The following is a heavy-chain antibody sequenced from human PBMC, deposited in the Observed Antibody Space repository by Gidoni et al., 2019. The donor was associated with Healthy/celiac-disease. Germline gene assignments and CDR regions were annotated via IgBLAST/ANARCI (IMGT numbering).Heavy chain of an antibody. D-gene: IGHD4-4*01. CDR3: ARDLTTD. CDR2: IWYDGSNN. J-gene: IGHJ4*02. CDR1: GFTFSSYG. Sequence: QVQLVESGGGVVAPGRSLRLSCAASGFTFSSYGMHWVRQAPGKGLEWLAVIWYDGSNNYYADAVKGRFTISRDNSKNTLYLQMNSLRAEDTAVYYCARDLTTDWGQGTLVTVSS. V-gene: IGHV3-33*01.